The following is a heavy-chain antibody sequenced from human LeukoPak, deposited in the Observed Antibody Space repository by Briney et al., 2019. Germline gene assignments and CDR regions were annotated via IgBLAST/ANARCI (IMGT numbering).Heavy chain of an antibody. CDR2: NNGDGSTT. J-gene: IGHJ5*02. Sequence: PGGSLRLSCVASGFSLSGYWMYWVRQAPGKGLMYISRNNGDGSTTNHADVVKGRFTMSRDNVKNTLYLQMNSLRVEDTAVYYCARDPRNVGLAPWGQGTLVTVSS. D-gene: IGHD2-15*01. V-gene: IGHV3-74*01. CDR1: GFSLSGYW. CDR3: ARDPRNVGLAP.